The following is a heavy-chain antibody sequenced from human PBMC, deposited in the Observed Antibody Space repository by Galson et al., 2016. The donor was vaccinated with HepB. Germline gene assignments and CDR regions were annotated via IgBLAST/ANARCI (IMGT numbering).Heavy chain of an antibody. J-gene: IGHJ4*02. V-gene: IGHV2-5*01. D-gene: IGHD3-10*01. Sequence: PALVKPTQTLTLTCTLSGLSVSTGGAGVGWIRQPPGKALGWLALIYWNDDKRYSSSRESRLTITKDNSKNQVVLTKTNRDPEDKATYYCAHRRRGVSAEQFDFWGQGTLVTVSS. CDR2: IYWNDDK. CDR1: GLSVSTGGAG. CDR3: AHRRRGVSAEQFDF.